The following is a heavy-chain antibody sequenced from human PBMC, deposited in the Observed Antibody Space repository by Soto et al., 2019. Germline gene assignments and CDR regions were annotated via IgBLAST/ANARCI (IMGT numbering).Heavy chain of an antibody. CDR2: IIPIFGTA. V-gene: IGHV1-69*13. J-gene: IGHJ4*02. D-gene: IGHD6-13*01. CDR3: ARDRSLSSSLDY. Sequence: ASVKVSCKASGGTFSSYAISWVRQAPGQGLEWMGGIIPIFGTANYAQKFQGRVTITADESTSTAYMELSSLRSEDTAVYYCARDRSLSSSLDYWGQGTLVTVSS. CDR1: GGTFSSYA.